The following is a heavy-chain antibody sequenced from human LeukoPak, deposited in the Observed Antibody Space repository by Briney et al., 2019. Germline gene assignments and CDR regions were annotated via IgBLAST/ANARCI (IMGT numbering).Heavy chain of an antibody. J-gene: IGHJ3*02. CDR2: IWYDGSNK. Sequence: GRSLKLSCAASGFTFSNYGMHWVRQAPGKGLEWVAVIWYDGSNKYYADSVKGRFTISRDNSKNTLYLQMNSLRAEDTAVYYCARDPMATTRAIAFDTWGQGTMVTVSP. V-gene: IGHV3-33*01. CDR1: GFTFSNYG. D-gene: IGHD5-24*01. CDR3: ARDPMATTRAIAFDT.